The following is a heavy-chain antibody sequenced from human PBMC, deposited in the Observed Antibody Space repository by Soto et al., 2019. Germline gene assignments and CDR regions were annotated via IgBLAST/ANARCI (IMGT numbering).Heavy chain of an antibody. CDR3: ARVQTIVPAARDFDY. Sequence: SETLSLTCAVYGVSFSGYYWSWIRQPPGKGLEWIGEINHSGSTNYNPSLKSRVTISVDTSKNQFSLKLSSVTAADTAVYYCARVQTIVPAARDFDYWGQGTLVTVSS. V-gene: IGHV4-34*01. J-gene: IGHJ4*02. CDR2: INHSGST. D-gene: IGHD2-2*01. CDR1: GVSFSGYY.